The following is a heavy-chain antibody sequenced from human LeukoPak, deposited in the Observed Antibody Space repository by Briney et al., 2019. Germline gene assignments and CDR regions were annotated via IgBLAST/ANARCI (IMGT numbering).Heavy chain of an antibody. D-gene: IGHD3-10*01. CDR2: IRYDGSNK. Sequence: GGSLRLSCAVSVFIFNSHCMTCVRQAPGRGLEWVAFIRYDGSNKYYADAVKGRFTISRDNSKSTLYLQMNSLGAEDTAVYYCARDRTKRFGELYLEYWGQGTLVTVSS. J-gene: IGHJ4*02. CDR3: ARDRTKRFGELYLEY. V-gene: IGHV3-30*02. CDR1: VFIFNSHC.